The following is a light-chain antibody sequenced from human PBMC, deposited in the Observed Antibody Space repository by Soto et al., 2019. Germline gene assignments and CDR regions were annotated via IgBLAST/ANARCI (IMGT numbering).Light chain of an antibody. CDR2: AAT. CDR3: QQTYSTPLT. J-gene: IGKJ1*01. V-gene: IGKV1-39*01. Sequence: DIQMTQSPSSLSASVGDRVTITCRASQNVNHYLNWYQQKPGKAPKVLIYAATSLQSGVPPRFTGSRSGTDFILTISSLQPEDFATYYCQQTYSTPLTFCQGTKVAIK. CDR1: QNVNHY.